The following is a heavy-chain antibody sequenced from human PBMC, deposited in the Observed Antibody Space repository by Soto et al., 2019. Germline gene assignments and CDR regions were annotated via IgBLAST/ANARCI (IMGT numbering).Heavy chain of an antibody. D-gene: IGHD2-15*01. J-gene: IGHJ6*02. CDR2: ISWDGGST. V-gene: IGHV3-43*01. CDR1: GFTFDDYT. Sequence: GGSLRLSCAASGFTFDDYTMHWVRQAPGKGLEWVSLISWDGGSTYYADSVKGRFTISRDNSKNSLYLQMNSLRTEDTALYYCAKDISRGAQYCSGGSCYSGYYYGMDVWGQGTTVTVSS. CDR3: AKDISRGAQYCSGGSCYSGYYYGMDV.